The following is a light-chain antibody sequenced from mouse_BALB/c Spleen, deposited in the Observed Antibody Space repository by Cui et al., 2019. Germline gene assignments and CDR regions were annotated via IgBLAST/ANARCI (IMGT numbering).Light chain of an antibody. CDR1: QSISDY. V-gene: IGKV5-39*01. CDR3: QNGHSLFT. J-gene: IGKJ4*01. Sequence: DIVITQSPATLSVTPGDRVSLSCRASQSISDYLHWYQQKSHESPRLLIKYASQSISGIPSRFSGSGSGSDFTLSINSVEPEDVGVYYCQNGHSLFTFGSGTKLEIK. CDR2: YAS.